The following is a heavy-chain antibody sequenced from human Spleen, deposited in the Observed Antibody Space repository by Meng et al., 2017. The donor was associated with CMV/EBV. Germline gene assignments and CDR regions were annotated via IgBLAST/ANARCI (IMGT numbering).Heavy chain of an antibody. CDR1: GFSFSRYW. CDR2: ISSSSSYI. D-gene: IGHD3-10*01. CDR3: ARTRRGKYYYYGMDV. Sequence: GESLKISCAASGFSFSRYWMHWVRQVPGKGLEWVSSISSSSSYIYYADSVKGRFTISRDNAKNSLYLQMNSLRAEDTAVYYCARTRRGKYYYYGMDVWGQGTTVTVSS. V-gene: IGHV3-21*01. J-gene: IGHJ6*02.